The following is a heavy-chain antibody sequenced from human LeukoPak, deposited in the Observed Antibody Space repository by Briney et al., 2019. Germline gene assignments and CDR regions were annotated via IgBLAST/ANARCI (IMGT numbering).Heavy chain of an antibody. CDR3: ARDGDFRYFDF. V-gene: IGHV3-48*03. J-gene: IGHJ4*03. D-gene: IGHD2/OR15-2a*01. Sequence: QAGGSLRLSCAASGFDFRSYEMNWVCQAPGKGLEWVSYIGSTGTTKYYADSVKGRFTISRDNAKNSMFLQLSSLRVEDTAVYYCARDGDFRYFDFWGQGILVTVSS. CDR1: GFDFRSYE. CDR2: IGSTGTTK.